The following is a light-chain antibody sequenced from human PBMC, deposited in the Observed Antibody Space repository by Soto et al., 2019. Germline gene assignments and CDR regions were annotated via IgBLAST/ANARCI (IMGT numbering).Light chain of an antibody. V-gene: IGKV3-20*01. CDR3: QQYGSSPLT. J-gene: IGKJ4*01. Sequence: EIVLTQSPCTLSLSPGERATRSCRVSQSVSSSYLAWYQQKPGQAPRLLIYGASSRATGIPDRFSGSGSGTDFTLTISRLEPEHFAVYYCQQYGSSPLTFGGGTKVDI. CDR1: QSVSSSY. CDR2: GAS.